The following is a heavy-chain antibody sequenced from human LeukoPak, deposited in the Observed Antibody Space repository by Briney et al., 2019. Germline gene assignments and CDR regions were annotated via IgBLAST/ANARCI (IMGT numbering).Heavy chain of an antibody. V-gene: IGHV4-38-2*02. Sequence: SETLSLTCTVSGYSISSGYYWGWIRQPPGKGLEWIGSIYHSGSTYYNPSLKSRVTISVDTSKNQFSLKLSSVTAADTAVYYCAAAAGTLSWFDPWGQGTLVTVSS. J-gene: IGHJ5*02. CDR2: IYHSGST. CDR3: AAAAGTLSWFDP. D-gene: IGHD6-13*01. CDR1: GYSISSGYY.